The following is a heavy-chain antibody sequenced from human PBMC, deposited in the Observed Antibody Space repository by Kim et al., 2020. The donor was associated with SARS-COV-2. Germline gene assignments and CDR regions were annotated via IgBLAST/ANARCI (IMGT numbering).Heavy chain of an antibody. V-gene: IGHV3-48*03. CDR3: ARGPNYSPFDY. J-gene: IGHJ4*02. Sequence: MSHAGSEGGRFTITRDNDTNSLYLQRDSLRAEDTAVYYCARGPNYSPFDYWGQGTLVTVSS. D-gene: IGHD4-4*01. CDR2: M.